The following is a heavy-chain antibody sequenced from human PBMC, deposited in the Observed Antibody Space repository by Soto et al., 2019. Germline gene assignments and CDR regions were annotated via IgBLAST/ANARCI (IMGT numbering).Heavy chain of an antibody. Sequence: QLQLQESGPGLVKPSETLSLDCTVSGGSVSSSRYFWGWIRQPPGKGLEWIGSVYFDGSTYYSASLKRRVTTSVATAKNHISLKLISVTAADTAVYYCAGHPIAAAPGNRHVDVWGIGTTVTVSS. V-gene: IGHV4-39*01. CDR1: GGSVSSSRYF. CDR3: AGHPIAAAPGNRHVDV. D-gene: IGHD6-13*01. J-gene: IGHJ6*04. CDR2: VYFDGST.